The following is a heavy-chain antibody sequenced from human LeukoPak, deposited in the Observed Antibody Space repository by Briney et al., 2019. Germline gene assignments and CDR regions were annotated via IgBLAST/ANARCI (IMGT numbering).Heavy chain of an antibody. CDR2: ITSSGDGT. CDR1: GFTFSIYA. V-gene: IGHV3-23*01. D-gene: IGHD5-24*01. CDR3: ARNTVEMATIHFDY. Sequence: GGSLRLSCAASGFTFSIYAMSWVRQAPGKGLQWVSSITSSGDGTYYADSVKGRFTISRDNAKNSLYLQMNSLRAEDTAVYYCARNTVEMATIHFDYWGQGTLVTVSS. J-gene: IGHJ4*02.